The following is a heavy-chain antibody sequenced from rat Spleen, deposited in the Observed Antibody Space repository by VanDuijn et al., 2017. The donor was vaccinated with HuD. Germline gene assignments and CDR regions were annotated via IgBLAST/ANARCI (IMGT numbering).Heavy chain of an antibody. CDR1: GLSITSSYR. J-gene: IGHJ4*01. CDR3: ARTNSPYYYVMDA. V-gene: IGHV3-3*01. Sequence: EVQFQESGPGLVKPSQSLSLTCSVTGLSITSSYRWNWIRKFPGHKLEWMGYINNAGSTNYNPSLTSRISITRDTSKNQFFLQVNFVTTEDSATYYCARTNSPYYYVMDAWGQGASVTVSS. CDR2: INNAGST.